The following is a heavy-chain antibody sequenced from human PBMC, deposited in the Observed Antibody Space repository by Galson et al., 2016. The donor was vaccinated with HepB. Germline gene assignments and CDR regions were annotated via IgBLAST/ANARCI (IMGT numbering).Heavy chain of an antibody. V-gene: IGHV3-21*01. D-gene: IGHD6-19*01. CDR3: ARDRGIGGAVAGPVDY. J-gene: IGHJ4*02. Sequence: SLRLSCAASGFTFRDYTINWVRQAPGRGLEWVSSISESSRYIYSADSVKGRFTVSRDNAKNSLYLQMNSLRAEDTAMYYCARDRGIGGAVAGPVDYWGQGTLVTVSS. CDR2: ISESSRYI. CDR1: GFTFRDYT.